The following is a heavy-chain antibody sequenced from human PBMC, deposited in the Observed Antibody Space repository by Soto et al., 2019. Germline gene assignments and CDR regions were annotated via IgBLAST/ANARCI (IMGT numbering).Heavy chain of an antibody. CDR3: ARDTARAMVRIYYGMDV. CDR2: IWYDGSNK. D-gene: IGHD3-10*01. Sequence: GGSLRLSCASSGFTFSSYGMHWVRQAPGKGLEWVAVIWYDGSNKYYADSVKGRFTISRDNSKNTLYLQMNSLRAEDTAVYYCARDTARAMVRIYYGMDVWGQGTTVTVSS. J-gene: IGHJ6*02. V-gene: IGHV3-33*01. CDR1: GFTFSSYG.